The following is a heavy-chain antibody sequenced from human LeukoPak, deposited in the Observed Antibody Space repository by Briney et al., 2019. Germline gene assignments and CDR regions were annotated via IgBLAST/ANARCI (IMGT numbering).Heavy chain of an antibody. J-gene: IGHJ5*02. CDR1: GGSFSGYY. V-gene: IGHV4-34*01. Sequence: SETLSLTCAVYGGSFSGYYWSWIRQPPGKGLEWIGEINHSGSTNYNPSLKSRVTISVDTSKNQFSLKLSSVTAADTAVYYCARGRVVYSRNWFDPWGRGTLVTVSS. D-gene: IGHD2-8*02. CDR3: ARGRVVYSRNWFDP. CDR2: INHSGST.